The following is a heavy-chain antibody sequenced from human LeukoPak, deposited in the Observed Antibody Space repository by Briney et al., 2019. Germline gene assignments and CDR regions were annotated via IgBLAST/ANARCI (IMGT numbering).Heavy chain of an antibody. D-gene: IGHD3-22*01. CDR1: GFTFDDYG. CDR2: INWNGGIT. J-gene: IGHJ6*03. Sequence: GGSLRLSCAASGFTFDDYGMSWVRQAPGKGLEWVSGINWNGGITGYADTGKGRFTIPRNNAKNSLYLQMNSLRAEDTALYYCARDVGMIVVENYYDYMDVWGKGTTVTVSS. V-gene: IGHV3-20*04. CDR3: ARDVGMIVVENYYDYMDV.